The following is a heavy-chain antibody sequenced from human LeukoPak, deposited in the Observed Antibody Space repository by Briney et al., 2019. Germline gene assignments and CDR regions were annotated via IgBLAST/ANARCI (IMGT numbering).Heavy chain of an antibody. V-gene: IGHV3-43*01. Sequence: GGSQRLSCAASGFTFDDYIMHWVRQAPGKGLEWVSLVSWDGDTTYYADSVKGRFTISRDNSKNSLYLQMNSLRAEDTALYYCAKEEQARYHYYMDVWGKGTTVTVSS. D-gene: IGHD1/OR15-1a*01. J-gene: IGHJ6*03. CDR2: VSWDGDTT. CDR3: AKEEQARYHYYMDV. CDR1: GFTFDDYI.